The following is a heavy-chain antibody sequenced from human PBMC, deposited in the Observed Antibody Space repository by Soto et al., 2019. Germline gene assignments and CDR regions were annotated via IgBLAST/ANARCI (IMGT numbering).Heavy chain of an antibody. CDR2: IYPGDSDT. J-gene: IGHJ6*02. CDR3: ARPRSSSRNYYGMDV. D-gene: IGHD6-13*01. Sequence: GESLKISCKGSGYSFTSYFIGWVRQMPGKGLEWMGIIYPGDSDTRYSPSFQGQVTISADKSISTAYLQWNSLKASDTAMYYCARPRSSSRNYYGMDVWGQGTTVTVSS. V-gene: IGHV5-51*01. CDR1: GYSFTSYF.